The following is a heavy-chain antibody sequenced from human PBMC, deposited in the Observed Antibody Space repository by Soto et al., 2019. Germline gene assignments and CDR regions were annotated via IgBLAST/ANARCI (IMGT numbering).Heavy chain of an antibody. J-gene: IGHJ5*02. CDR2: IYHSGST. D-gene: IGHD2-2*01. V-gene: IGHV4-4*02. Sequence: SETLSLTCAVSGGSISSSNWWSWVRQPPGKGLEWIGEIYHSGSTNYNPSLKSRVTISVDKSKNQFSLKLSSVTAADTAVYYCARAWDIVVVPAAIGSWFDLWGQGTLVTVSS. CDR3: ARAWDIVVVPAAIGSWFDL. CDR1: GGSISSSNW.